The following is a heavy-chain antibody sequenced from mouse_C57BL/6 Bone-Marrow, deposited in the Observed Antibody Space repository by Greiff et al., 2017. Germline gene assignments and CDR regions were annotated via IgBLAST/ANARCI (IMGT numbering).Heavy chain of an antibody. J-gene: IGHJ3*01. Sequence: QVQLQQSGAELARPGASVKMSCKASGYTFTSYTMHWVKQRPGQGLEWIGYINPSSGYTKYNQKFKDKATLTADKSSSTAYMQLSSLTSEDSAVYYCARGGLRRRFAYWGQGALDTVSA. D-gene: IGHD2-4*01. CDR3: ARGGLRRRFAY. V-gene: IGHV1-4*01. CDR2: INPSSGYT. CDR1: GYTFTSYT.